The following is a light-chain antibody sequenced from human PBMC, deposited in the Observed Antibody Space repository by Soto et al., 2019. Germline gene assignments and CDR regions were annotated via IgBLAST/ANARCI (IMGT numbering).Light chain of an antibody. CDR2: DES. Sequence: EIVLTQSPGTLSLSPGERATLSCRASQSVSSYLAWYQQKTGQAPRLLIYDESNRATGITARFSGTGSGTDFNLNIRGLETEELAVYDCQQYDSSFFIVGPLTKVDIK. J-gene: IGKJ3*01. V-gene: IGKV3-20*01. CDR3: QQYDSSFFI. CDR1: QSVSSY.